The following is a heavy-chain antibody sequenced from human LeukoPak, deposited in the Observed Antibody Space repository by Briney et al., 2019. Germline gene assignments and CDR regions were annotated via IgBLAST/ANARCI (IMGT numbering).Heavy chain of an antibody. J-gene: IGHJ5*02. Sequence: PSETLSLTCAVYGGSFSGYYWSWIRQPPGKGLEWIGEINHSGSTNYNPSLKSRVTISVGTSKNQFSLKLSSVTAADTAVYYCARGATVTTVWFDPWGQGTLVTVSS. V-gene: IGHV4-34*01. CDR1: GGSFSGYY. CDR2: INHSGST. CDR3: ARGATVTTVWFDP. D-gene: IGHD4-11*01.